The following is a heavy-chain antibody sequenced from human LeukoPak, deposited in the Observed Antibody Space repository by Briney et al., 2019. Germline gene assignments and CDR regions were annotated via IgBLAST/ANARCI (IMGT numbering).Heavy chain of an antibody. CDR3: ARGPSAGARGYYYYYYYMDV. CDR2: INHSGST. CDR1: GGSFSGYY. D-gene: IGHD6-13*01. Sequence: PSETLSLTCAVYGGSFSGYYWSWIRQPPGRGLEWIGEINHSGSTNYNPSLKSRVTISVDTSKNQFSLKLSSVTAAETAVYYCARGPSAGARGYYYYYYYMDVWGKGTTVTVSS. V-gene: IGHV4-34*01. J-gene: IGHJ6*03.